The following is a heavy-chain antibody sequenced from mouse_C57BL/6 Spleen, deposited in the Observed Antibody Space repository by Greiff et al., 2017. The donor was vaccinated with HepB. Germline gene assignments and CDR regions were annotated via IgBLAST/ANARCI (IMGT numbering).Heavy chain of an antibody. D-gene: IGHD2-5*01. Sequence: EVQLQESGGGLVKPGGSLKLSCAASGFTFSDYGMHWVRQAPEKGLEWVAYISSGSSTIYYADTVKGRFTISRDNAKNTLFLQMTSLRSEDTAMYYCARSYSTYYFDYWGQGTTLTVSS. CDR1: GFTFSDYG. CDR2: ISSGSSTI. V-gene: IGHV5-17*01. J-gene: IGHJ2*01. CDR3: ARSYSTYYFDY.